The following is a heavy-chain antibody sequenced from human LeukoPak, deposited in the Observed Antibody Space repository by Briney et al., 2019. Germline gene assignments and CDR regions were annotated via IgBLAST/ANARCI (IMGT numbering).Heavy chain of an antibody. CDR2: INSRSSYI. CDR3: ARAPSVAGNS. D-gene: IGHD6-19*01. V-gene: IGHV3-21*01. CDR1: GFTFSSYS. J-gene: IGHJ4*02. Sequence: GGSLRLSCAASGFTFSSYSMNWVRHAPGKGLEWVSCINSRSSYIYYADSVKDRFTISRDNAKNSLYLQMNRLRAEDTAVYYCARAPSVAGNSWGQGTLVTVSS.